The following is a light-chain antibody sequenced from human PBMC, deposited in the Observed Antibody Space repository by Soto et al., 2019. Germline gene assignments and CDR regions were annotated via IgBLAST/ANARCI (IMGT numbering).Light chain of an antibody. V-gene: IGKV3-11*01. CDR1: ENVRTF. CDR2: GAS. CDR3: QQHSHWPPWT. Sequence: EVVLTQSPATLSLSPGERATLSCRASENVRTFVDWYQQKPGQAPRLLLYGASNRATGIPARFSGSGAGTDFTLTISNRDHEDFAVYYCQQHSHWPPWTFGQGTRVEIQ. J-gene: IGKJ1*01.